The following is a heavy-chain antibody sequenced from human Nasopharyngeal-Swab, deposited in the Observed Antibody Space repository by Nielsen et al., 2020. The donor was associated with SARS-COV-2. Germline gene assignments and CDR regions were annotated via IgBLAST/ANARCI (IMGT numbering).Heavy chain of an antibody. V-gene: IGHV3-7*01. D-gene: IGHD3-16*02. CDR3: AREWEAYDYVWGSYRYTVFDY. CDR1: GFTFSSYS. CDR2: IKQDGSEK. Sequence: GESLKISCAASGFTFSSYSMNWVRQAPGKGLEWVANIKQDGSEKYYVDSVKGRFTISRDNAKNSLYLQMNSLRADDTAVYYCAREWEAYDYVWGSYRYTVFDYWGQGTLVTVSS. J-gene: IGHJ4*02.